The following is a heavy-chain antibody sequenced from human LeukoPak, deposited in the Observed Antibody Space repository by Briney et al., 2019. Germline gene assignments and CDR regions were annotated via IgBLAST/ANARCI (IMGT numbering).Heavy chain of an antibody. CDR2: IYSGGTT. V-gene: IGHV3-66*04. CDR1: GFTVSSNY. CDR3: AKLGGTTVTTVPDY. J-gene: IGHJ4*02. D-gene: IGHD4-17*01. Sequence: GGSLRLSCAASGFTVSSNYISWVRQAPGKGLEWVSLIYSGGTTYYADSVKGGFTIPRNNSKNTLYLQMNSLRAEDTAVYYCAKLGGTTVTTVPDYWGQGTLVTVSS.